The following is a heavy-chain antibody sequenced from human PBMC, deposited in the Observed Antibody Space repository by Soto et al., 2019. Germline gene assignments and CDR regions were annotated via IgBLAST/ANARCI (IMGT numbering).Heavy chain of an antibody. Sequence: QVQLQQWGAGLLKPSETLSLTCAVYGGSFSGYYWSWIRQPPGKGLEWIGEINHSGSTNYNPSLKSRVTISVDTSKNQCSLKLSPVTAADTAVYYCARGRNVLIWFGESLGDYWGQGTLVTVSS. CDR1: GGSFSGYY. D-gene: IGHD3-10*01. CDR3: ARGRNVLIWFGESLGDY. J-gene: IGHJ4*02. CDR2: INHSGST. V-gene: IGHV4-34*01.